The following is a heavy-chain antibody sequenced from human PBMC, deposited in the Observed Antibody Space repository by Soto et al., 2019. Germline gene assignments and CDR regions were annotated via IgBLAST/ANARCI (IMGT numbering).Heavy chain of an antibody. J-gene: IGHJ5*02. D-gene: IGHD3-22*01. CDR1: GFTFSSYA. Sequence: GGSLRLSCAASGFTFSSYAMHWVRQAPGKGLEWVAVISYDGSNKYYADSVKGRFTISRDNSKNTLYLQMNSLRAEDTAVYYCARDSTNNPYDSSGYYFNWFDPWGQGTLVTVSS. CDR3: ARDSTNNPYDSSGYYFNWFDP. V-gene: IGHV3-30-3*01. CDR2: ISYDGSNK.